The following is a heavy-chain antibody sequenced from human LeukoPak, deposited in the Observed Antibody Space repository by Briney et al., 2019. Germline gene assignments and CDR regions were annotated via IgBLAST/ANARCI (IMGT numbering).Heavy chain of an antibody. CDR1: GYTFTGYY. CDR2: INPNSGGA. CDR3: AREDFDWLSNLNWFDP. Sequence: GASVKVSCKASGYTFTGYYMHWVRQAPGQGLEWMGRINPNSGGANYAQKFQGRVTMTRDTSISTAYMELSRLRSDDTAVHYCAREDFDWLSNLNWFDPWGQGTLVTVSS. D-gene: IGHD3-9*01. V-gene: IGHV1-2*06. J-gene: IGHJ5*02.